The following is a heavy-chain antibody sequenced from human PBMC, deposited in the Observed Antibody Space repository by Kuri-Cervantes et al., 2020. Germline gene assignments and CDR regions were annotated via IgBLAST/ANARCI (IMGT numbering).Heavy chain of an antibody. CDR3: ARGQEYGGQWLVH. CDR1: GYTFTSYG. V-gene: IGHV1-8*02. D-gene: IGHD6-19*01. CDR2: MNPNSGNT. Sequence: ASVKVPCKASGYTFTSYGISWARQATGQGLEWMGWMNPNSGNTGYAQKFQGRVTMTRNTSISTAYMELSSLRSEDTAVYYCARGQEYGGQWLVHWGQGTLVTVSS. J-gene: IGHJ4*02.